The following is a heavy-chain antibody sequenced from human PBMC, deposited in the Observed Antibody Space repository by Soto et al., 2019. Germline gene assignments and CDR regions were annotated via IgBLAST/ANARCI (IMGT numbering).Heavy chain of an antibody. CDR2: TYYSGST. CDR1: GGSISSKTSY. CDR3: ARDDSSKIYYFDY. V-gene: IGHV4-39*02. D-gene: IGHD4-4*01. Sequence: PSETLSLTCTVSGGSISSKTSYWGWIRQPPGKGLEWIGTTYYSGSTYYNPSLRSRVTLSVDTSKDQFSLKLSSVTAADTAVYYCARDDSSKIYYFDYWGQGVLVTVSS. J-gene: IGHJ4*02.